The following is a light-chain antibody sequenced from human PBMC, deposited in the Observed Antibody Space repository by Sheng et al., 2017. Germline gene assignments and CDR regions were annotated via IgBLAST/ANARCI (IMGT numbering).Light chain of an antibody. V-gene: IGKV3-20*01. CDR1: QSVRSNF. J-gene: IGKJ5*01. CDR2: GTS. CDR3: QLYDTSPPRIT. Sequence: EIVLTQSPGTLSLSPGERATLSCRASQSVRSNFLAWYQQKPGQAPRLLIYGTSSRATGIPDRFSGSGSGTDFTLTISGLESEDFALYYCQLYDTSPPRITFGQGTRLEIK.